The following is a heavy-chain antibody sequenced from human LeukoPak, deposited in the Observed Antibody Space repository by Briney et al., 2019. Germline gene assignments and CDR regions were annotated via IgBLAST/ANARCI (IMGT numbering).Heavy chain of an antibody. J-gene: IGHJ4*02. CDR1: GGSFNGYY. D-gene: IGHD3-10*01. Sequence: SETLSLTCAVYGGSFNGYYWSWIRQPPGKGLEWIGEINHSGSTNYNPSLKSRVTISVDTSKNQFSLKLSSVTAADTAVYYCARLTRIYGSRGPFGDYWGQGTLVTVSS. V-gene: IGHV4-34*01. CDR2: INHSGST. CDR3: ARLTRIYGSRGPFGDY.